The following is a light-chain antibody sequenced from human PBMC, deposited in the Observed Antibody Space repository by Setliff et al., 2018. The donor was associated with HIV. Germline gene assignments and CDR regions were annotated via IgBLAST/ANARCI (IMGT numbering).Light chain of an antibody. Sequence: QSVLTQPASVSGSPGQSITISCTGTSSDIGGYNFVSWYQQYPGEAPKLIISDNTKRPSGVSDRFSASKSGNTASLTISGFRAEDEADYYCSSYTSSSTYVFGLGTKVTVL. CDR2: DNT. CDR1: SSDIGGYNF. V-gene: IGLV2-14*03. CDR3: SSYTSSSTYV. J-gene: IGLJ1*01.